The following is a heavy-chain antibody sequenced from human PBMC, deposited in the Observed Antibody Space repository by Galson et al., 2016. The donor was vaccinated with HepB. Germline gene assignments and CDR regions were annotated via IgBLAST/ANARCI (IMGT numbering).Heavy chain of an antibody. J-gene: IGHJ4*02. CDR1: GFTFSSYS. V-gene: IGHV3-7*01. CDR2: IKQDGSEK. CDR3: ARDRRSRGYYFDY. D-gene: IGHD3-3*01. Sequence: SLRLSCATSGFTFSSYSLNWVRQAPGKGLAWVANIKQDGSEKYFVDSVKGRFTISRDNAKNSLFLQMKSLRAEDTAVYYCARDRRSRGYYFDYWGQGTLVTVSS.